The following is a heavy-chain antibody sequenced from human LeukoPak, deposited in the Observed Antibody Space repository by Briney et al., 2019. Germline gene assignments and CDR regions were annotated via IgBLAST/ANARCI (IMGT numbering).Heavy chain of an antibody. J-gene: IGHJ6*03. CDR3: ARTTEGGYSYGYFYYYYMDV. CDR2: IYYSGST. V-gene: IGHV4-59*01. Sequence: SQTLSLTCTVSGGSISSYYWSWIRQPPGKGLEWIGYIYYSGSTNYKSSLKSRVTISVDTSKNQFSLKLSSVTAADTAVYYCARTTEGGYSYGYFYYYYMDVWGKGTTVTISS. D-gene: IGHD5-18*01. CDR1: GGSISSYY.